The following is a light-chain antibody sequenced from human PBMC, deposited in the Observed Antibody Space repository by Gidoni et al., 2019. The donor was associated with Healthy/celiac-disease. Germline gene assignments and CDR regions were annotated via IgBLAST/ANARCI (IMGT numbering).Light chain of an antibody. V-gene: IGKV1-33*01. J-gene: IGKJ2*01. CDR3: QQYDNLPLT. CDR2: DAS. Sequence: DIQMTRSPSSLSASVGDRVTITCQASQDISNYLNWYQQKPGKAPKLLIYDASNLETGVPSRFSGSGSGTDFTFTISSLQPEDIATYYCQQYDNLPLTFGQXTKLEIK. CDR1: QDISNY.